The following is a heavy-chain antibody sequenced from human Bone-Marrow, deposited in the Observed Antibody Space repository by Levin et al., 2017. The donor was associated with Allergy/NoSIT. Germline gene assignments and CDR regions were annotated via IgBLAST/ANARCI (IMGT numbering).Heavy chain of an antibody. D-gene: IGHD3-3*01. CDR1: GFLFSSSA. J-gene: IGHJ4*02. V-gene: IGHV3-21*01. Sequence: LSLPCAASGFLFSSSAMNWVRPAPGRGLEWVSSISSGSSHIFYGDSLKGRFIISRDNAKNSLYLQMNSLRAEDTAVYYCARSGEHSFWECHSWGQGTLVTVSS. CDR3: ARSGEHSFWECHS. CDR2: ISSGSSHI.